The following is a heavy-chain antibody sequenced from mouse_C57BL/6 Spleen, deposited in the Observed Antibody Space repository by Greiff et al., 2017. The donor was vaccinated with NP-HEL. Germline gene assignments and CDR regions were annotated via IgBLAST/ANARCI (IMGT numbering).Heavy chain of an antibody. CDR1: GYAFSSSW. CDR3: AREGYYGHFDV. D-gene: IGHD1-1*01. V-gene: IGHV1-82*01. CDR2: IYPGDGDT. Sequence: QVQLKQSGPELVKPGASVKISCKASGYAFSSSWMNWVQQRPGKGLEWIGRIYPGDGDTNYNGQFKGKATLTADKSSSTAYMPLSSLTSEDSAVYYCAREGYYGHFDVWGTGTTVTVSS. J-gene: IGHJ1*03.